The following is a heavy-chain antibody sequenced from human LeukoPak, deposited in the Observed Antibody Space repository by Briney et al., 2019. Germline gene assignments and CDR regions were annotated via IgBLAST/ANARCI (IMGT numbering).Heavy chain of an antibody. CDR2: INHGGTT. J-gene: IGHJ4*02. D-gene: IGHD3-16*02. V-gene: IGHV4-34*01. Sequence: SETLSLTCAVYGGSVSAHYWSWIRQPPGKGLEWIGEINHGGTTNYSPSLKSRVTISVDTSKNQFSLKLSSVTAADTAVYYCARGGNYDYVWGSYRYFVYWGQGTLVTVSS. CDR3: ARGGNYDYVWGSYRYFVY. CDR1: GGSVSAHY.